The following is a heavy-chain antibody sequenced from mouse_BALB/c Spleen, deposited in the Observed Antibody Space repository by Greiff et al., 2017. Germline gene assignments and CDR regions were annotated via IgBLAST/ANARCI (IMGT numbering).Heavy chain of an antibody. D-gene: IGHD2-14*01. CDR2: ISSGGSYT. J-gene: IGHJ4*01. Sequence: EVKLEESGGGLVKPGGSLKLSCAASGFTFSSYAMSWVRQSPEKRLEWVAEISSGGSYTYYPDTVTGRFTISRDNAKNTLYLEMSSLRSEDTAMYYCARYRYAHYYAMDYWGQGTSVTVSS. V-gene: IGHV5-9-4*01. CDR3: ARYRYAHYYAMDY. CDR1: GFTFSSYA.